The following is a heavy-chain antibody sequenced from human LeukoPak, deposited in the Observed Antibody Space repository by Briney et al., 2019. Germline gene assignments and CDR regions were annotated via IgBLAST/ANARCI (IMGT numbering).Heavy chain of an antibody. CDR1: GGSISSGGYS. CDR3: ARHGRDSGWPYYYSMDV. CDR2: IYHSGST. Sequence: ASETLSLTCAVSGGSISSGGYSWSWLRQPPGKGLEWIGYIYHSGSTNYNPSLKSRVTISVDTSKNQFSLRLSSVTAADTAMYYCARHGRDSGWPYYYSMDVWGQGTTVTVSS. V-gene: IGHV4-30-2*01. D-gene: IGHD6-19*01. J-gene: IGHJ6*02.